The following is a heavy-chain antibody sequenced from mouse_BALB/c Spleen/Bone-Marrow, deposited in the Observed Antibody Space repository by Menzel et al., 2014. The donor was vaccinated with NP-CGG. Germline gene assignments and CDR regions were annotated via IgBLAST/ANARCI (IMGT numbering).Heavy chain of an antibody. Sequence: VKLMESGPGLVAPSQSLSITCTVSEFSLTTYGVHWVRQPPGKGLEWLGVIWAGGITNYNSALMSRLSISKDNSKGQVFLKMNSLQTDDTAMYYCARGLRLRDYFDYWGQGTTLTVSS. CDR3: ARGLRLRDYFDY. CDR2: IWAGGIT. J-gene: IGHJ2*01. V-gene: IGHV2-9*02. D-gene: IGHD1-2*01. CDR1: EFSLTTYG.